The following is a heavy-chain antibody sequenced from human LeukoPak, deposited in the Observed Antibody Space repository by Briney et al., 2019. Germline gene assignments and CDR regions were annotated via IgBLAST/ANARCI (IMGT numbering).Heavy chain of an antibody. Sequence: SVKVSCKASGGTFSSYAISWVRQAPGQGLEWMGGIIPIFGTANYAQKFQGRVTITADESTSTAYMELSSLRSEDTAVYYCARGRFGELLYSPFDYWGQGTLVTVSS. CDR2: IIPIFGTA. CDR3: ARGRFGELLYSPFDY. CDR1: GGTFSSYA. V-gene: IGHV1-69*13. J-gene: IGHJ4*02. D-gene: IGHD3-10*01.